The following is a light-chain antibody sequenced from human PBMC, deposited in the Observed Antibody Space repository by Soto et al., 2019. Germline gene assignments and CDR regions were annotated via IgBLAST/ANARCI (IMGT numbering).Light chain of an antibody. CDR1: SSDVGGYDY. CDR2: EVS. Sequence: QSALTQPASVSGSPGQSITISCTGTSSDVGGYDYVSWYQLHPGKAPKLILFEVSNRPSGVSYRFSGSKSGNTASLTISGLQAEDEADYFRSSYSISTAYLFGTGTKVTVL. CDR3: SSYSISTAYL. V-gene: IGLV2-14*01. J-gene: IGLJ1*01.